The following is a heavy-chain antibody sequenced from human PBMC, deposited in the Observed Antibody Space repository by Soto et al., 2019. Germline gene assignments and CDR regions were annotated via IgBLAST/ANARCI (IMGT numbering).Heavy chain of an antibody. V-gene: IGHV2-5*02. J-gene: IGHJ4*02. CDR2: IYWDDDK. Sequence: SGPTLVNPTQTLTLTCTFSGFSLSTSGVGVGWIRQPPGKALEWLALIYWDDDKRYSPSLKSRLTITKDTSKNQVVLTMTNMDHVQKATYYCAHSHLRRKYDYVWGSSRYTPHFHYSGQGTLVTVYS. CDR3: AHSHLRRKYDYVWGSSRYTPHFHY. D-gene: IGHD3-16*02. CDR1: GFSLSTSGVG.